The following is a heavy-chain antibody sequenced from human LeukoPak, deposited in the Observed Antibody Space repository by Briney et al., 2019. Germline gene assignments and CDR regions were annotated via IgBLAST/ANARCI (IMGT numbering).Heavy chain of an antibody. CDR3: TRCDGNYYCNY. D-gene: IGHD1-7*01. Sequence: SQTLSLTCTVSGGSISSGSYYWSWIRQPAGKGLEWIGRIHTSGSTHYNPSLKSRVTMSVDTSKNQFSLKLSSVTAADTAVYYCTRCDGNYYCNYWGQGTLVTVSS. CDR2: IHTSGST. V-gene: IGHV4-61*02. CDR1: GGSISSGSYY. J-gene: IGHJ4*02.